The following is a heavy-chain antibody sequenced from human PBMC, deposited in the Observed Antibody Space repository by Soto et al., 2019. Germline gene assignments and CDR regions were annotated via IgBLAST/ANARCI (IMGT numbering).Heavy chain of an antibody. D-gene: IGHD1-26*01. CDR2: VYSTGGS. V-gene: IGHV4-4*07. CDR1: GDSIGRFY. Sequence: DTLSLTCNVAGDSIGRFYWSWIRQSAEKGLEWIGRVYSTGGSAYNPALKGRVTISLDRSNNHVSLEMNSVTAADTAVYFCARDLSGTGLDIWGRGTRVTVSS. J-gene: IGHJ6*02. CDR3: ARDLSGTGLDI.